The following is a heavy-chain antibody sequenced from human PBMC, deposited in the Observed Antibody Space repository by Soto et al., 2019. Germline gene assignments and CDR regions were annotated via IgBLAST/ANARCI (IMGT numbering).Heavy chain of an antibody. D-gene: IGHD2-8*02. CDR3: ARDPTPPRYCTATKCFGEYGLDV. Sequence: PWGSMVFSSVASVCTLNIFGIHWVRQAPGKELDRVELTWYDGSNQYYADSVKGRVTISRDNSGNTLYLQMNSLRAEDTAVYYCARDPTPPRYCTATKCFGEYGLDVWGQGTPFTVSS. CDR1: VCTLNIFG. V-gene: IGHV3-33*01. J-gene: IGHJ6*01. CDR2: TWYDGSNQ.